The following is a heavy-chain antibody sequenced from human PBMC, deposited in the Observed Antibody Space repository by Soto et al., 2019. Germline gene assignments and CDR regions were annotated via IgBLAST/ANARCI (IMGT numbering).Heavy chain of an antibody. J-gene: IGHJ5*01. D-gene: IGHD2-2*01. CDR3: ARDVGEEYYNWLDH. V-gene: IGHV1-18*01. Sequence: ASVKVSCKTSGYIFTNHRSNWVRQAPGQGLEWMGWIGTYNGNTKYAKNFQDRVTLTTDILTTTVFMEITSLKSDDTAVYYCARDVGEEYYNWLDHWGQGTQVTVSS. CDR1: GYIFTNHR. CDR2: IGTYNGNT.